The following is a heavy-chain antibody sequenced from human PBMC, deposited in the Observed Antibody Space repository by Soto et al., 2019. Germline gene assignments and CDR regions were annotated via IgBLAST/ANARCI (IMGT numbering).Heavy chain of an antibody. J-gene: IGHJ4*02. D-gene: IGHD2-8*01. CDR2: IYNSGTT. V-gene: IGHV4-30-4*08. CDR3: AAEDIVLMVYAFDY. CDR1: GGSLSSGDSY. Sequence: QVQLQESGPGLVRPSQTLSLTCSVSGGSLSSGDSYWSWIRQPPGKGLEWIGYIYNSGTTSYNPSLNSRVTISADTSQNQFSLNLSSVTAADTAVYYCAAEDIVLMVYAFDYWGQGILVTVSS.